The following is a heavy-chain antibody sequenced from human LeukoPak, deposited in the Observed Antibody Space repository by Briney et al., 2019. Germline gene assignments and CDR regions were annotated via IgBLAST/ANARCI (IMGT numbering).Heavy chain of an antibody. V-gene: IGHV4-39*01. CDR2: IYYSGST. J-gene: IGHJ4*02. CDR3: ARRWPFDY. Sequence: SETLSLTGTVSGGSISSSSYYWGWIRQPPGKGLEWIGSIYYSGSTYYNPSLKSRVTISVDTSKNQFSLKLSSVTAADTAVYYCARRWPFDYWGQGTLVTVSS. D-gene: IGHD2-15*01. CDR1: GGSISSSSYY.